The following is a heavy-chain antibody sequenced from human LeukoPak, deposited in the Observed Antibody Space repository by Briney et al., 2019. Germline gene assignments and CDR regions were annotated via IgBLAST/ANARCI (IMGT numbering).Heavy chain of an antibody. V-gene: IGHV3-23*01. D-gene: IGHD3-10*01. J-gene: IGHJ4*02. CDR3: AKSSVRGVRFDY. Sequence: GGSLRLSCAASGFTFSSYAMSWVRQAPGKGLEWVSAISGSGGSTHYADSVKGRFTISRDNSKNTLYLQMNSLRAEDTAVYYCAKSSVRGVRFDYWGQGTLVTVSS. CDR1: GFTFSSYA. CDR2: ISGSGGST.